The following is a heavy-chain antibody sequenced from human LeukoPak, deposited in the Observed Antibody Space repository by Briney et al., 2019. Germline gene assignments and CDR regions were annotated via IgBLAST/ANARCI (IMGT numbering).Heavy chain of an antibody. Sequence: GASVKVSCKVSGYTLTELSMHWVRQAPGKGLEWMGGFDPEDGETMYAQKFQGRVTMTEDTSTDTAYMELSSMRSEDTAVYYCATGIAAAGRPAGEYYYGMDVWGQGTTVTVSS. CDR3: ATGIAAAGRPAGEYYYGMDV. V-gene: IGHV1-24*01. CDR1: GYTLTELS. D-gene: IGHD6-13*01. J-gene: IGHJ6*02. CDR2: FDPEDGET.